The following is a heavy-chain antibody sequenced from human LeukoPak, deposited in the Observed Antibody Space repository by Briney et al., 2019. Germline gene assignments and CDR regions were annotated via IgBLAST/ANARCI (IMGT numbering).Heavy chain of an antibody. D-gene: IGHD3-10*01. Sequence: GGSLRLSCTASGFTFGDYAMSWFRQAPGKGLEWVGFIRSKAYGGTTEYAASVKGRSTISRDDSKSIAYLQMNSLKTEDTAVYYCTRAITMVRGVIPRWFDPWGQGTLVTVSS. V-gene: IGHV3-49*03. J-gene: IGHJ5*02. CDR1: GFTFGDYA. CDR3: TRAITMVRGVIPRWFDP. CDR2: IRSKAYGGTT.